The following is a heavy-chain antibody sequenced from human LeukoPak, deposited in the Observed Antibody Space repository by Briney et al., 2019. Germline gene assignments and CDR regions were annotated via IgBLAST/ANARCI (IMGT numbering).Heavy chain of an antibody. Sequence: PSQTLSLTCTVSGGSVSSGSYYWSWIRQPPGKGLEWIGYIYYSGSTNYNPSLKSRVTISVDTSKNQFSLKLSSVTAADTAVYYCASAAAGTFGVDPWGQGTLVTVSS. CDR1: GGSVSSGSYY. V-gene: IGHV4-61*01. CDR2: IYYSGST. J-gene: IGHJ5*02. CDR3: ASAAAGTFGVDP. D-gene: IGHD6-13*01.